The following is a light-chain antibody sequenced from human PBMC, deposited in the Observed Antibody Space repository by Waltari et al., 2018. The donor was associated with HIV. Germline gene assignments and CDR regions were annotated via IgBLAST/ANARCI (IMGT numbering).Light chain of an antibody. CDR2: GAS. CDR1: ENVSSDY. CDR3: QQYETSPPMST. V-gene: IGKV3-20*01. J-gene: IGKJ2*01. Sequence: EVLLTQSPDTLSLSPGERVTLSCRATENVSSDYLTWSQQRPGRAPRLLLYGASTRATDIPDRFTGSGSGTDFTLTIKRLEPEDFAVYYCQQYETSPPMSTFGQGTRLE.